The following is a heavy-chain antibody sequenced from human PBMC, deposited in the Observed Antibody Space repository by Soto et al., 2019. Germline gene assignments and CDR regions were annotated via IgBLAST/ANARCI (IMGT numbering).Heavy chain of an antibody. CDR3: ARLLRLTEKYYDFWSGYYNDYYYYMDV. V-gene: IGHV3-11*01. CDR2: ISSSGSTI. CDR1: GFTFSDYY. Sequence: PGGSLRLACAASGFTFSDYYMSWIRQAPGKGLEWVSYISSSGSTIYYADSVKGRFTISRDNAKNSLYLQMNSLRAEDTAVYYCARLLRLTEKYYDFWSGYYNDYYYYMDVWGKGTTVTAP. J-gene: IGHJ6*03. D-gene: IGHD3-3*01.